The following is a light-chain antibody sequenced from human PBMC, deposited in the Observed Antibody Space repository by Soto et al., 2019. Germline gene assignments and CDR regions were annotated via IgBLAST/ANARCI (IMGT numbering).Light chain of an antibody. CDR1: QSVSSY. V-gene: IGKV3-11*01. J-gene: IGKJ4*01. CDR3: QQHNNWPLT. Sequence: EIVLTQSPATLSLSPGERATLSCRASQSVSSYLAWFQQKPGQAPRLLIYDASNRATGIPARFSGSGSGTDFTLTISSLEPEDFAVYYCQQHNNWPLTFGGGTKV. CDR2: DAS.